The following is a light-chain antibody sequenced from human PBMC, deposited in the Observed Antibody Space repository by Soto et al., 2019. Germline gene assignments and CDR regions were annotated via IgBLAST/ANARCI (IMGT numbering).Light chain of an antibody. J-gene: IGKJ1*01. CDR3: QQYGSSPRWT. CDR2: GAS. Sequence: EIVMTQSPATLSVSPGERATLSCRASQSVYNNLAWYQQKPGQAPRLLIYGASTRATGIPARFSGSGSGTEFTLTISSLQSEDFAVYFCQQYGSSPRWTFGQGTKVEIK. CDR1: QSVYNN. V-gene: IGKV3-15*01.